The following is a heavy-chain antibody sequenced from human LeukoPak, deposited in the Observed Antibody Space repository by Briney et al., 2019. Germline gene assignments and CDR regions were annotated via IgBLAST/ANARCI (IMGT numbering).Heavy chain of an antibody. CDR2: ISWNSGSI. Sequence: GGSLRLSCAASGFTFDEYAMHWVRQAPGKGLEWVSGISWNSGSIGYADSVKGRFTISRDNAKNSLYLQMNSLRAEDTALYYCAKSMDSSGYDYWGQGTLVTVSS. J-gene: IGHJ4*02. CDR1: GFTFDEYA. V-gene: IGHV3-9*01. CDR3: AKSMDSSGYDY. D-gene: IGHD3-22*01.